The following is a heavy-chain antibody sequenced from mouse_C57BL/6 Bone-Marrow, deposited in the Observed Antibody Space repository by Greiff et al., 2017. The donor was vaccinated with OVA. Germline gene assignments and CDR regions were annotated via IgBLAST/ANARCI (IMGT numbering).Heavy chain of an antibody. Sequence: EVQLQQSGPELVKPGASVKISCKASGYSFTDYYMNWVKQSHGKSLEWIGDITPNNGGTSYNQQFKGKATLTVDKSSSTAYMELRSLTSEDSAIYYCARLHCSRVAYWGQGTLVTVSA. CDR1: GYSFTDYY. V-gene: IGHV1-26*01. CDR2: ITPNNGGT. J-gene: IGHJ3*01. D-gene: IGHD1-1*01. CDR3: ARLHCSRVAY.